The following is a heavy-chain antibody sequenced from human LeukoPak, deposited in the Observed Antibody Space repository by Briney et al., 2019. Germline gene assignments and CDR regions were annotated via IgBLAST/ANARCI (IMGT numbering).Heavy chain of an antibody. J-gene: IGHJ5*02. CDR3: ARAGTAYGSGRWFDP. CDR1: GYTFTSYG. D-gene: IGHD3-10*01. CDR2: ISAYNGNT. V-gene: IGHV1-18*01. Sequence: GASVKVSCKASGYTFTSYGISWVRQAPGQGLEWMGWISAYNGNTNYAQKFQSRVTMTTDTSTSTAYMELRSLRSDDTAVYYCARAGTAYGSGRWFDPWGQGTLVTVSS.